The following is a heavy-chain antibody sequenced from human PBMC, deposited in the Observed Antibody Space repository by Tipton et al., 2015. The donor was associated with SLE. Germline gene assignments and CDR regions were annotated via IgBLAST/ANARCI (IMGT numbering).Heavy chain of an antibody. D-gene: IGHD3-10*01. V-gene: IGHV4-59*12. CDR1: DDSISSYY. CDR3: ARDRGSGSYYTHDAFDI. J-gene: IGHJ3*02. Sequence: TLSLTCTVSDDSISSYYWNWIRQPPGKGLEWIGYIYNSGSTNYNPSLKSRVTISVDTSKNQFSLKLSSVTAADTAVYYCARDRGSGSYYTHDAFDIWGQGTMVTVSS. CDR2: IYNSGST.